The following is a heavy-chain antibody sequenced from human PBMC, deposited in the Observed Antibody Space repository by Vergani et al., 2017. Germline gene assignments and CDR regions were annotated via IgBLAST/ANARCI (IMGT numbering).Heavy chain of an antibody. CDR3: TPHVGAMGY. J-gene: IGHJ4*02. CDR1: GFTFSNAW. D-gene: IGHD1-26*01. Sequence: EVQLVESGGGLVKPGGSLRLSCAASGFTFSNAWMSWVRQAPGKGLEWVGLIKSKTDGGTTDYAAPVKGRFTISRDDSKNTLYLQMNSLKTEDTAVYYCTPHVGAMGYWGQGTLVTVSS. CDR2: IKSKTDGGTT. V-gene: IGHV3-15*01.